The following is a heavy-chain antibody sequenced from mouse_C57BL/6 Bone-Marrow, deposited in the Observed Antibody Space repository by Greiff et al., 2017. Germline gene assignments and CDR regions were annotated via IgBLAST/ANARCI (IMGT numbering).Heavy chain of an antibody. CDR1: GYAFTNYL. CDR2: INPGRGGT. D-gene: IGHD4-1*01. Sequence: VQLQESGAELVRPGTSVTVSCKASGYAFTNYLVEWVKQRPGQGLEWIGVINPGRGGTNYNEKFKGKATLTADNSSSNAYMQLSSLTSEDTAVYFCARRDWDVVDYWGQGTTLTVSA. J-gene: IGHJ2*01. V-gene: IGHV1-54*01. CDR3: ARRDWDVVDY.